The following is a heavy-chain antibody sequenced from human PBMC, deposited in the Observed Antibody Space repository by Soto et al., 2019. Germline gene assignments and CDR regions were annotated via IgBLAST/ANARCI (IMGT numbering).Heavy chain of an antibody. CDR2: IIPVFGTG. CDR3: ARETPSAAAAYYYYGLDV. V-gene: IGHV1-69*01. J-gene: IGHJ6*02. D-gene: IGHD6-13*01. CDR1: GGTFSSYF. Sequence: QVQLVQSGAEVKKAGSSVKVSCKVSGGTFSSYFINWVRQAPGQGLEWVGGIIPVFGTGSYAEKFQGRVTITAGESTSTAYMELSRLRSDDTAVYYCARETPSAAAAYYYYGLDVWGQGTTVTVPS.